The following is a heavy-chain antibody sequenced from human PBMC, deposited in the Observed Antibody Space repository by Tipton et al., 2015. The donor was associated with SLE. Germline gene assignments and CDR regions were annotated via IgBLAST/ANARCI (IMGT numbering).Heavy chain of an antibody. CDR3: ATSPGYSSGWRGAFDI. Sequence: TLSLTCTVSGGSISSGDYYWSWIRQPPGKGLEWIGYIYYSGSTYYNPSLKSRVTISVDTSKNQFSLKLSSVTAADTAVYYCATSPGYSSGWRGAFDIWGQGTMVTVSS. J-gene: IGHJ3*02. V-gene: IGHV4-30-4*01. CDR1: GGSISSGDYY. D-gene: IGHD6-25*01. CDR2: IYYSGST.